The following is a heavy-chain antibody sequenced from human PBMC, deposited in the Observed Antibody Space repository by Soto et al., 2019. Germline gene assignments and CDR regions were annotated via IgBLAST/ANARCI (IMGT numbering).Heavy chain of an antibody. Sequence: GGSLRLSCAASGFTFSSYAMHWVRQAPGKGLEWVAVISYDGSNKYYADSVKGRFTISRDNSKNTLYLQMNSLRAEDTAVYYCARDVVVPAAIPYYYYGMDVWGQGTTVTVSS. D-gene: IGHD2-2*02. V-gene: IGHV3-30-3*01. CDR1: GFTFSSYA. J-gene: IGHJ6*02. CDR3: ARDVVVPAAIPYYYYGMDV. CDR2: ISYDGSNK.